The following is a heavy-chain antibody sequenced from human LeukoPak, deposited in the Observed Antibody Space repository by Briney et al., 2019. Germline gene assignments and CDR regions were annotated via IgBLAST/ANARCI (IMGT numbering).Heavy chain of an antibody. D-gene: IGHD5-24*01. CDR3: AKLPVVEMATIGDAFDI. Sequence: GGSLRLSCAASGFTFDTYAFHWVRQAPGKGLEWVVGISYDGSNEHYADSVKGRFTISRDNAKNSLYLQMNSLRAEDTALYYCAKLPVVEMATIGDAFDIWGQGTMVTVSS. J-gene: IGHJ3*02. CDR1: GFTFDTYA. CDR2: ISYDGSNE. V-gene: IGHV3-30-3*02.